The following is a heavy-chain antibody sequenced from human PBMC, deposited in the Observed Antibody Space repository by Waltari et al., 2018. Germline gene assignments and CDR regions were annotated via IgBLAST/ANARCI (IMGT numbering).Heavy chain of an antibody. CDR2: IKQDGSEK. D-gene: IGHD4-17*01. J-gene: IGHJ4*02. CDR1: GFTFSSYS. V-gene: IGHV3-7*01. Sequence: EVQLVESGGGLVKPGGSLSLSCAASGFTFSSYSMNWVRQAPGKGLEWVANIKQDGSEKYYVDSVKGRFTISRDNAKNSLYLQMNSLRAEDTAVYYCARKGNDYGAFDYWGQGTLVTVSS. CDR3: ARKGNDYGAFDY.